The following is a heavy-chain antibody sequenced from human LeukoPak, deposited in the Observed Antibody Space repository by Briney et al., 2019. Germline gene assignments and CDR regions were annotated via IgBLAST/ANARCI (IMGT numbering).Heavy chain of an antibody. V-gene: IGHV4-59*12. CDR1: GGSISSYY. CDR2: INQNGRT. CDR3: ARDAGY. Sequence: SETLSLTCTVSGGSISSYYWSWIRQPAGKGLEWIGEINQNGRTNYNPSLKSRVTISVDTSKNQFSLKLSSVTAADTAVYYCARDAGYWGQGTLVTVSS. J-gene: IGHJ4*02.